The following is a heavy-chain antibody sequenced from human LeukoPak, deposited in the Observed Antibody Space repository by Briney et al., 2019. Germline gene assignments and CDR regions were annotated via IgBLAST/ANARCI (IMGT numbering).Heavy chain of an antibody. CDR1: GFTFSSYG. V-gene: IGHV3-30*02. Sequence: GGSLRLSCAASGFTFSSYGMHWVRQAPGKGLEWVAFIRYDGSNKYYADSVKGRFTISRDNSKNTLYLQMNSLRAEDTAVYYCAKDLRRIVGATKGMDIWGKGTTVTVFS. D-gene: IGHD1-26*01. CDR3: AKDLRRIVGATKGMDI. CDR2: IRYDGSNK. J-gene: IGHJ6*03.